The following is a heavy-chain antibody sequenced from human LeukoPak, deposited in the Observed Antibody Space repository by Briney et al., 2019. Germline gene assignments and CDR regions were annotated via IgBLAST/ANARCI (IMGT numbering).Heavy chain of an antibody. CDR1: NPSFTGVY. CDR3: SRGGDDSKVGRY. CDR2: MHFSGTP. V-gene: IGHV4-34*01. Sequence: PSETLSFTCPIYNPSFTGVYWSWIRQPSGKGLEWIGEMHFSGTPYYNPSLSSRATISVDTSKNQFSLILKSVTAADTAVYFCSRGGDDSKVGRYWGQGALVTVSS. D-gene: IGHD4-23*01. J-gene: IGHJ4*02.